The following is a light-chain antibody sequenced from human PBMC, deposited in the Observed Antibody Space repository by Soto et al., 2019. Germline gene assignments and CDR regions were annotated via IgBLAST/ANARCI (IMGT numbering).Light chain of an antibody. CDR3: QQSHSTPYT. J-gene: IGKJ2*01. CDR1: QSISNY. Sequence: DIQMTKSPSPLSASVGARVTITCRASQSISNYLNWYQQKPGQAPNLLIYIASNLHSGVPSRFSGSGSGTDFTLTISSLQPEDFATYYCQQSHSTPYTFGQGTKVDIK. CDR2: IAS. V-gene: IGKV1-39*01.